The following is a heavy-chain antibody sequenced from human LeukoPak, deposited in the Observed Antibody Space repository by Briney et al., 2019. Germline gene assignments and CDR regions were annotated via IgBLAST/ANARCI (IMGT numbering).Heavy chain of an antibody. Sequence: SQTLSLTCAVSGGSISSGGYSWSWIRQPPGKGLEWIGYTYHSGSTYYNPSLKSRVTISVDRSKNQFSLKLSSVTAADTAVYYCARARLSGWAFDYWGQGTLVTVSS. CDR2: TYHSGST. D-gene: IGHD6-19*01. CDR1: GGSISSGGYS. CDR3: ARARLSGWAFDY. J-gene: IGHJ4*02. V-gene: IGHV4-30-2*01.